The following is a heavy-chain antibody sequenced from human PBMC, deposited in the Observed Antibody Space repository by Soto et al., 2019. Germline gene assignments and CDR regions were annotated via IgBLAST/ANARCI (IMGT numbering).Heavy chain of an antibody. CDR3: AKDQGARYCRGGSCYSGSAFDL. D-gene: IGHD2-15*01. J-gene: IGHJ3*01. V-gene: IGHV3-30*18. Sequence: QVQLVESGGGVVQPGRSLRLSCAASVFTFSSSGMHWVRQAPGKGLEWVARISYDGSNKYYADSVKGRFTISRDNSKNTLYLHMNSLRAEDTAVYYCAKDQGARYCRGGSCYSGSAFDLWGQGTRVTVSS. CDR1: VFTFSSSG. CDR2: ISYDGSNK.